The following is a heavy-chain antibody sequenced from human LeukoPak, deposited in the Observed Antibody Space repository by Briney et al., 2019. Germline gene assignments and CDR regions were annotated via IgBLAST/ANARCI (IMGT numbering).Heavy chain of an antibody. Sequence: GASVKVSCKASGYTFTSYGITWVRQAPGQGLEWMGWISAYNGNTNYAQNLQGRVTMTTDTSTSTAYMELRSLRADDTAVYYCARDLGIRERYYQLLGYWGQGTLVTVSS. V-gene: IGHV1-18*01. J-gene: IGHJ4*02. CDR2: ISAYNGNT. CDR3: ARDLGIRERYYQLLGY. D-gene: IGHD2-2*01. CDR1: GYTFTSYG.